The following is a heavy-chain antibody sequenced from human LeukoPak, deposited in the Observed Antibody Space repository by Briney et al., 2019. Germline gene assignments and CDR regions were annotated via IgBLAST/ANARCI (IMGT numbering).Heavy chain of an antibody. CDR2: INQSGST. CDR1: GGSFSGYY. Sequence: SETLSLTCAVYGGSFSGYYWSWIRQPPGKGLECIGEINQSGSTNYKPSLKSRVTISVDTSKNQFSLKLSSVTAADTAVYYCARGGKQQLLPLDYWGQGTLVTVSS. CDR3: ARGGKQQLLPLDY. J-gene: IGHJ4*02. D-gene: IGHD6-13*01. V-gene: IGHV4-34*01.